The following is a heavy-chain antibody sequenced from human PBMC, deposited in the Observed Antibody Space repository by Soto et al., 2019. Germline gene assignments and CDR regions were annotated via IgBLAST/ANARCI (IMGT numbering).Heavy chain of an antibody. V-gene: IGHV4-30-2*01. CDR3: ARASMITFGGVIVIDAFDI. Sequence: SETLSLTCAVSGGSISSGGYSWSWIRQPPGKGLEWIGYIYHSGSTYYNPSLKSRVTISVDRSKNQFSLKLSSVTAADTAVYYCARASMITFGGVIVIDAFDIWGQGTMDTVSS. CDR2: IYHSGST. D-gene: IGHD3-16*02. CDR1: GGSISSGGYS. J-gene: IGHJ3*02.